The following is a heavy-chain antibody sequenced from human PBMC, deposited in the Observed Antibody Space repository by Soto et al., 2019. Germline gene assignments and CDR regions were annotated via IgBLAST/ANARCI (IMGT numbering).Heavy chain of an antibody. D-gene: IGHD1-1*01. J-gene: IGHJ4*02. CDR3: ATAGNYRFDN. V-gene: IGHV3-74*01. Sequence: GGSLRLSCSASGFNFNIYGMTWVRQAPGEGLVWVSRINPDGTTIHYADSVRDRFTISRDNAKNTLYLQMNILRVEDTAVYFCATAGNYRFDNWGLGTLVTVSS. CDR1: GFNFNIYG. CDR2: INPDGTTI.